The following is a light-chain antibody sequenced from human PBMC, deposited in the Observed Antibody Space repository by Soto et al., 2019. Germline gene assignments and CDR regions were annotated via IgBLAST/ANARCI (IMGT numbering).Light chain of an antibody. V-gene: IGKV1-39*01. CDR2: GAS. Sequence: DIQMTQSPSSLSASVGDRVTITCRASQSITNYLNWYQQKPGKAPKLLIYGASSLQSGVPSRFSGSESGTDFTLNISSLQPEEFATYYCQQSYSAPFTFGPGTKVDIK. CDR1: QSITNY. CDR3: QQSYSAPFT. J-gene: IGKJ3*01.